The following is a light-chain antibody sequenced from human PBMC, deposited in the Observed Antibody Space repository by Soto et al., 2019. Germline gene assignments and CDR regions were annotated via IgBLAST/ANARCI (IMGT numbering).Light chain of an antibody. CDR1: SSNIGRNP. CDR2: TDD. V-gene: IGLV1-44*01. Sequence: QPVLTQPPSASGTPGQTVTISCSGSSSNIGRNPVNWYQQFPGTAPKLLIYTDDQRPSGVPDRFSGSKSGTSASLAITGLQSEDEADYYCAAWDDSLNGQVVFGGGTKVTVL. J-gene: IGLJ3*02. CDR3: AAWDDSLNGQVV.